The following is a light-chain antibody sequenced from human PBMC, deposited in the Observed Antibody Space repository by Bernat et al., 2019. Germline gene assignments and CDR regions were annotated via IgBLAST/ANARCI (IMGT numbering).Light chain of an antibody. CDR2: AAS. J-gene: IGKJ5*01. Sequence: DIQMTQSPSSLSASVGDRVTITCRASQSISSYLNWYQQKPGKAPKLLIYAASSLHSGVPSRFSGSGSGTDVTLTISSLQPEDFATYYCQQSYSTPPITFGQGTRLEIK. CDR1: QSISSY. V-gene: IGKV1-39*01. CDR3: QQSYSTPPIT.